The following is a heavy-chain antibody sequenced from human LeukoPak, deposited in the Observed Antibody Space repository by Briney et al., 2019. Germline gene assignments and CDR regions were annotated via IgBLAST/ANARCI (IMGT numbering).Heavy chain of an antibody. CDR1: GFTFSSYS. V-gene: IGHV3-21*01. D-gene: IGHD2-2*01. CDR3: ARDSRHCSSTSCADAFDI. Sequence: GGSLRLSCAASGFTFSSYSMNWVRQAPGKGLEWVSSISSSSSYIYYADSVKGRFTISRDNAKNSLYLQMNSLRAEDTAVYYCARDSRHCSSTSCADAFDIRGQGTMVTVSS. J-gene: IGHJ3*02. CDR2: ISSSSSYI.